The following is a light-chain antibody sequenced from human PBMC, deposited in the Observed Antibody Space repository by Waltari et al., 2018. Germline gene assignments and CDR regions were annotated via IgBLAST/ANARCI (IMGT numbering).Light chain of an antibody. CDR1: FGPISATSS. CDR2: KAN. J-gene: IGLJ3*02. Sequence: QTVVTQEHSLSVSPGGTVTLTCPLRFGPISATSSPTWYQPTPAQAPRTLVYKANTRSSGVPDRFPGSILENQAALTITGAQADDECDYYCALYMGGGIWVFGGGTKLTVL. CDR3: ALYMGGGIWV. V-gene: IGLV8-61*01.